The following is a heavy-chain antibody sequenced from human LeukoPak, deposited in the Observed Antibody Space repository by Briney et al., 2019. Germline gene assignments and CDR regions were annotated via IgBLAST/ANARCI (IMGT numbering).Heavy chain of an antibody. CDR3: AREACSSGSYDAFDI. J-gene: IGHJ3*02. CDR1: GASFSGSY. V-gene: IGHV4-34*01. CDR2: INHSGTT. D-gene: IGHD2-15*01. Sequence: SETLSLTCAVFGASFSGSYWSWIRQSPGKGLEWIGEINHSGTTNYNPSLKSRVIMSVDTSKNQFSLKLSSVTAADTAVYYCAREACSSGSYDAFDIWGQGTMVTVSS.